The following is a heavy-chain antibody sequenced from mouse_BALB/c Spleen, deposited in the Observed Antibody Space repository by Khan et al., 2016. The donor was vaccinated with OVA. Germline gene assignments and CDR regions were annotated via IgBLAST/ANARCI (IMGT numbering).Heavy chain of an antibody. V-gene: IGHV1-9*01. CDR3: ARGNYYGSSSWFGY. Sequence: QVQLKQSGAELMKPGASVKISCKATGYTFSSYWIEWVKQRPGHGLEWIGVILTGSGRNNYNENFKGKATFTADKSSNTAYMQLSSLTSDDSAVYYCARGNYYGSSSWFGYWGQGTRVTVSA. D-gene: IGHD1-1*01. J-gene: IGHJ3*01. CDR2: ILTGSGRN. CDR1: GYTFSSYW.